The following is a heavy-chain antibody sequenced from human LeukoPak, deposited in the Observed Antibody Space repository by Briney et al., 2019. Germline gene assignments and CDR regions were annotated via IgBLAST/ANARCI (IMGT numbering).Heavy chain of an antibody. J-gene: IGHJ3*02. V-gene: IGHV4-30-2*01. D-gene: IGHD1-26*01. Sequence: SETLSLTCAVSGGSTSSGGYSWSWIRQPPGKGLEWIGYIYHSGSTYYNPSLKSRVTISVDRSKNQFSLKLSSVTAADTAVYYCARWESQEDAFDIWGQGTMVTVSS. CDR3: ARWESQEDAFDI. CDR1: GGSTSSGGYS. CDR2: IYHSGST.